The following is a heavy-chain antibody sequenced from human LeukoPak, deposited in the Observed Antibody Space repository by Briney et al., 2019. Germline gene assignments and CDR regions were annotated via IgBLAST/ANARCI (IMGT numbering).Heavy chain of an antibody. J-gene: IGHJ4*02. CDR2: ISGSGGST. Sequence: TGGSLRLSCAASGFTFSSYAMSWVRQAPGKGLEWVSAISGSGGSTYYADSVKGRFTISRDNSKNTLYLQMNSLRAEDTAVYYCARALEYYDFWSGPYYFDYWGQGTLVTVSS. CDR3: ARALEYYDFWSGPYYFDY. V-gene: IGHV3-23*01. CDR1: GFTFSSYA. D-gene: IGHD3-3*01.